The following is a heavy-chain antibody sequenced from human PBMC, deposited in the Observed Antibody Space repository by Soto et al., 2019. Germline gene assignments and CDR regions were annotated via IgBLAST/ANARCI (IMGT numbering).Heavy chain of an antibody. CDR2: ISGSGDST. D-gene: IGHD1-26*01. Sequence: EVQLLESGGGLVQPGGSLRLSCAASGFTFSSYAMRWVRQAPVKGLEWVSAISGSGDSTYYADSVKGRFTISRDNSKNTLYLHMNSLRDEDAAVYDCARRGSGSYYDYWGQGTLVTVSS. J-gene: IGHJ4*02. V-gene: IGHV3-23*01. CDR3: ARRGSGSYYDY. CDR1: GFTFSSYA.